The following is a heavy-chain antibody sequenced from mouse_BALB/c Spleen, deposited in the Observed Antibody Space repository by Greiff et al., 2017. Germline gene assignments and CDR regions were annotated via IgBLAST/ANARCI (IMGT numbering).Heavy chain of an antibody. Sequence: EVKVEESAGGLVQPGGSMKLSCAASGFTFSDAWMDWVRQSPEKGLEWVAEIRSKANIHATYYAESVKGRFTISRDDSKSSVYLQMNSLRAEDTGIYYCTPVYYGFPWFAYWGQGTLVTVSA. J-gene: IGHJ3*01. CDR3: TPVYYGFPWFAY. D-gene: IGHD2-2*01. CDR2: IRSKANIHAT. V-gene: IGHV6-6*01. CDR1: GFTFSDAW.